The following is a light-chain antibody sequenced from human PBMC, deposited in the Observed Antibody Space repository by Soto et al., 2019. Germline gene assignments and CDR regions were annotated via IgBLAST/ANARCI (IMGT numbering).Light chain of an antibody. CDR2: GAS. V-gene: IGKV3-20*01. Sequence: TXXPGTLSXSPEEKATLSXXXCHSVSSSYLAWYQQKPGQAPRLLIYGASSRATGIPDRFSGSGSGTDFTLTVSRLEPEDFAVYYCQQFGSSSWTFGQGTKV. J-gene: IGKJ1*01. CDR1: HSVSSSY. CDR3: QQFGSSSWT.